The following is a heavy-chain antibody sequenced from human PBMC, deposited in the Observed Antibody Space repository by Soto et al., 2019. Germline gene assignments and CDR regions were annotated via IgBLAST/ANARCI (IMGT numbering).Heavy chain of an antibody. D-gene: IGHD3-22*01. J-gene: IGHJ4*02. V-gene: IGHV3-74*01. Sequence: SLRLSCAASGFTLSDYWMHWVRQAPGKGLVWVSRIRSDGSNAEYADSVKGRFTISRDNAENTLYLQMNSLRVEDTAVYYCARGDGDYHDGNGYLGRHWGQGTLVTVSS. CDR2: IRSDGSNA. CDR3: ARGDGDYHDGNGYLGRH. CDR1: GFTLSDYW.